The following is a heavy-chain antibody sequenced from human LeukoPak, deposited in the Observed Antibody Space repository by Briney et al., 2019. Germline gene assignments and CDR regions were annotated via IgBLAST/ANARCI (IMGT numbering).Heavy chain of an antibody. Sequence: GGSLRLSCAASGFTFSSYSMNWVRQAPGKGLEWVSYISSSSSTIYYADSVKGRFTISRDSAKNSLYLQMNSLRAEDTAVYYCASKATSLGYDFSWGQGTLVTVSS. J-gene: IGHJ5*02. V-gene: IGHV3-48*01. CDR1: GFTFSSYS. CDR2: ISSSSSTI. CDR3: ASKATSLGYDFS. D-gene: IGHD3-3*01.